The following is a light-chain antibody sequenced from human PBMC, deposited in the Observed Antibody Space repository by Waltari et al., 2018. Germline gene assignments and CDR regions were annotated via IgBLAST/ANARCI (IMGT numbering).Light chain of an antibody. CDR2: EVA. Sequence: QSALTQPRSVSGSPGQSVPISCPGTRRHSGTYKYFPWYQPHPSKAPKLTIYEVAKRPSGVPDRFSGSKSGNTASLTVSGLQAEDEADYYCSAHGGTNSYYVSGTGTTVTVL. V-gene: IGLV2-11*01. J-gene: IGLJ1*01. CDR3: SAHGGTNSYYV. CDR1: RRHSGTYKY.